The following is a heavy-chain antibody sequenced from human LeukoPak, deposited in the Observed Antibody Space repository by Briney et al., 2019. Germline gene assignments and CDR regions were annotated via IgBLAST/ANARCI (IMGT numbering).Heavy chain of an antibody. Sequence: ASVKVSCKASGYTFTSYDINWVRQATGQGLEWMGWMNPNSGNTGYAQKFQGRVTITRNTSISTAYMELSSLRAEDTAVYYCARAGYSSGWSGGDAFDIWGQGTMVTVSS. CDR3: ARAGYSSGWSGGDAFDI. CDR2: MNPNSGNT. CDR1: GYTFTSYD. D-gene: IGHD6-19*01. J-gene: IGHJ3*02. V-gene: IGHV1-8*03.